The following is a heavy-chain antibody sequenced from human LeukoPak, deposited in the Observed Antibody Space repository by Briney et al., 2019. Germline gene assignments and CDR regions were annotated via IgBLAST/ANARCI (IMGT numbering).Heavy chain of an antibody. D-gene: IGHD2-8*01. CDR2: INPDGGVT. CDR3: ARGPNHYYYMDF. Sequence: GASVKVSCKASGYSFTGYYIHWVRQAPGQGLEWMGWINPDGGVTKSAQNFQGRVTMTRDKSINTVYMELGGLTSDDTALYYCARGPNHYYYMDFWGTGTTVSVSS. J-gene: IGHJ6*03. CDR1: GYSFTGYY. V-gene: IGHV1-2*02.